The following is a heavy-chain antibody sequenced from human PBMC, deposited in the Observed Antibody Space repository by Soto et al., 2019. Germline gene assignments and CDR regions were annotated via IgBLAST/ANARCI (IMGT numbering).Heavy chain of an antibody. CDR3: ARDRILPYSYYIDV. J-gene: IGHJ6*03. CDR2: ISSGGGTI. V-gene: IGHV3-48*01. Sequence: GGSLRLSCAASGFTFSTYSMNWVRQAPGKGLEWISYISSGGGTIYYADSVKGRFTISRDNAKNSLYLQMNSLRAEDTAVDYCARDRILPYSYYIDVWGKGTTVTVSS. CDR1: GFTFSTYS.